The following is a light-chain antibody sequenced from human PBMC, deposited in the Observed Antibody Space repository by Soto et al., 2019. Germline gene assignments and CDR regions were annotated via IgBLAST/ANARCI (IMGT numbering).Light chain of an antibody. CDR2: DAS. V-gene: IGKV3-20*01. CDR3: QFYGDPSKT. CDR1: QTVSSNF. Sequence: EIVLTQSPGTLSLSPGEIGTLSCRASQTVSSNFLAWYQQKPGQAPRLLIFDASTRATGIPDRFTGSGSGTVFTLTISRLEPEDFAVYYCQFYGDPSKTFGQGTKVDIK. J-gene: IGKJ1*01.